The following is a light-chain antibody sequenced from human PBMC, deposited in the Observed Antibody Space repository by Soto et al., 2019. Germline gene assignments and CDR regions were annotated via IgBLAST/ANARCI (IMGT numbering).Light chain of an antibody. CDR3: ATWHDSFYV. V-gene: IGLV1-44*01. CDR2: TNN. J-gene: IGLJ1*01. Sequence: QSVLTQPPSASGSPGQRVIVSCSGSTSDIGTNAVNWFQHLPGTAPKLLIYTNNQRPSGVPDRFSGSKFGTSASLAISGLQSEDEADYYCATWHDSFYVFGTGTKVTVL. CDR1: TSDIGTNA.